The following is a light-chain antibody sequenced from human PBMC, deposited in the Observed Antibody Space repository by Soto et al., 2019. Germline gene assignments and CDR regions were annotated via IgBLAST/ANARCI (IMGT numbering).Light chain of an antibody. CDR2: AAS. Sequence: AIRMTQSPSSLSASTGDRFTITCRASQGISSYLAWYQQKPGKAPKLLIYAASTLQSGVPSRLSGSGSGTDFTLTISCLQSEDFATYYCQQVESYPSTFGGGTKVDI. CDR3: QQVESYPST. CDR1: QGISSY. J-gene: IGKJ4*01. V-gene: IGKV1-8*01.